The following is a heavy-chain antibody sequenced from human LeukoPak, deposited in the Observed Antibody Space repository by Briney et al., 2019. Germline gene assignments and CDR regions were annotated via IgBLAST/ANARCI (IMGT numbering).Heavy chain of an antibody. CDR2: INPSGGST. CDR3: ARRERYCSSTSCYAFFDY. Sequence: ASVKVSCKASGYTFTSYYMHWVRQAPGQGLEWMGIINPSGGSTSYAQKFQGRVTMTRDTSTSTVYMELSSLRPEDTAVYYCARRERYCSSTSCYAFFDYWGQGTLVTVSS. J-gene: IGHJ4*02. V-gene: IGHV1-46*01. CDR1: GYTFTSYY. D-gene: IGHD2-2*01.